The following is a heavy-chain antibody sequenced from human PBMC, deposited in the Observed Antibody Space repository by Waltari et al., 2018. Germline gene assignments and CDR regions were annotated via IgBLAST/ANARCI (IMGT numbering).Heavy chain of an antibody. D-gene: IGHD3-10*01. CDR1: GFTFSSYE. CDR2: ISSSGSTI. Sequence: EVQLVESGGGLVQPGGSLRLSCAASGFTFSSYEMNWVRQAPGKGLEWVSYISSSGSTIYYADSVKGRFTISRDNAKNSLHLQMNSLRAEDTAVYYCARGKGSLWFREFSLGYWGQGTLVTVSS. V-gene: IGHV3-48*03. CDR3: ARGKGSLWFREFSLGY. J-gene: IGHJ4*02.